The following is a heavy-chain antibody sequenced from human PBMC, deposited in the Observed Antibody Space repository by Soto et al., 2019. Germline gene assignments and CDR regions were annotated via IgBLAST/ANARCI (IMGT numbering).Heavy chain of an antibody. CDR1: GFAFSTYS. CDR3: ARDNGMAGSFDP. J-gene: IGHJ5*02. CDR2: ISFSSTTI. Sequence: QLVESGGGLVQPGGSLRLSCAASGFAFSTYSMNWVRQAPGKGLEWVSYISFSSTTIFYADSVRGRFTISRDNAKNSLYLQMNPLRDEDTAVDYCARDNGMAGSFDPWGQGTLVTVSS. V-gene: IGHV3-48*02. D-gene: IGHD2-8*01.